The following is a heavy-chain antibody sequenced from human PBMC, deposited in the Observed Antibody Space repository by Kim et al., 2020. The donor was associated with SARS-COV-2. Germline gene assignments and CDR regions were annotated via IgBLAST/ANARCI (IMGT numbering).Heavy chain of an antibody. CDR1: GDSVGSGKYY. D-gene: IGHD5-18*01. CDR2: IYFTGTT. Sequence: SETLSLTCSVSGDSVGSGKYYWSWVRQAPGRGLEWIGYIYFTGTTFFNPSLKSRVSMTIDTTKHQFSLSLSSVTAADTAVYYCARANVDTSFVSNYYYY. CDR3: ARANVDTSFVSNYYYY. J-gene: IGHJ6*03. V-gene: IGHV4-30-4*01.